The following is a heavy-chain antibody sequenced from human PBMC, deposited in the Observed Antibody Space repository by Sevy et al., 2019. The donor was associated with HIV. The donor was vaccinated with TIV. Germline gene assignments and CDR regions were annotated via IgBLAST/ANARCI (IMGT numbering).Heavy chain of an antibody. CDR3: ARAGSGSYSLSSGGRGAFDI. CDR1: GGTFSSYA. CDR2: IIPIFGTA. Sequence: ASVKVSCKASGGTFSSYAISWVRQAPGQGLEWMGGIIPIFGTANYAQKFQGRVTITADESTSTAYMELSSLRSEDTAVYYCARAGSGSYSLSSGGRGAFDIWGQGTMVTVSS. D-gene: IGHD1-26*01. J-gene: IGHJ3*02. V-gene: IGHV1-69*13.